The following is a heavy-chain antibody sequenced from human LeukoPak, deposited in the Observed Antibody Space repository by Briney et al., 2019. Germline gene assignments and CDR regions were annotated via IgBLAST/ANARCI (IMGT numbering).Heavy chain of an antibody. CDR1: GFTFSSYW. CDR3: ARDPFGLY. J-gene: IGHJ4*02. CDR2: INSDGSST. D-gene: IGHD3/OR15-3a*01. V-gene: IGHV3-74*01. Sequence: PGGSLRLSCAASGFTFSSYWMHWVRQAPGKGLEWVSRINSDGSSTSYADSVKGRFTISRDNAKNTLYLQMNSLRAEDTAVYYCARDPFGLYWGQGTLVTVSS.